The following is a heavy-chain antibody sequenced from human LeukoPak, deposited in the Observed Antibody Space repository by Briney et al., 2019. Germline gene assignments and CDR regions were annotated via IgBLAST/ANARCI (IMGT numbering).Heavy chain of an antibody. CDR2: IYYSGNT. V-gene: IGHV4-39*01. J-gene: IGHJ3*01. D-gene: IGHD6-13*01. Sequence: PSETLSLTCTVSGGXISSSSYYWGWIRQPPGKGLEWIGSIYYSGNTYYNLSLKSRVTISVDTSKNQFSLKLSSVTAADTAVYYCARLFSSSWYRGAFDLWGQGTMVTVSS. CDR3: ARLFSSSWYRGAFDL. CDR1: GGXISSSSYY.